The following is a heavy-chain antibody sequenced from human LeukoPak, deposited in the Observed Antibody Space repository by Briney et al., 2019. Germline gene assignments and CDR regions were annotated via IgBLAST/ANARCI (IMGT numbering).Heavy chain of an antibody. D-gene: IGHD4-17*01. CDR3: ARVMDRRDRLRVGY. CDR1: GYTFTGYY. CDR2: INPNSGGT. V-gene: IGHV1-2*02. J-gene: IGHJ4*02. Sequence: ASLKVSCKASGYTFTGYYMHWVRQAPGQGLEWMGWINPNSGGTNYAQKFQGRVTMTRDTSISTAYMELSRLRSDDTAVYYCARVMDRRDRLRVGYWGQGTLVTVSS.